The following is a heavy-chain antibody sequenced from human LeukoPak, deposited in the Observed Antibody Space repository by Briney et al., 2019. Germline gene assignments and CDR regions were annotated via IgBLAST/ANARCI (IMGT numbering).Heavy chain of an antibody. CDR1: GASISSGGYY. J-gene: IGHJ4*02. CDR2: IYYSGST. CDR3: ARDRGYFDSALGYFDY. Sequence: SQTLSLTCTVSGASISSGGYYWSWIRQHPRKGLEWIGYIYYSGSTYYNPSPKSRLTISVDTFKNQFSLKLSSVTAADTAVYYCARDRGYFDSALGYFDYWGQGTLVTVSS. V-gene: IGHV4-31*03. D-gene: IGHD3-22*01.